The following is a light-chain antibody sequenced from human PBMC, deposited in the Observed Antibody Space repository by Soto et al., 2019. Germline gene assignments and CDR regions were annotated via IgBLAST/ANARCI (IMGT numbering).Light chain of an antibody. CDR3: ASWDDRLGAVM. Sequence: QSVLTQPPSASGAPGQRVFISCSGSSSNIGGTNYAYWYQQLPGAAPKLLMHSNNLRPSGVPERISGSKSGTSASLAISGLRSEDEAVYYCASWDDRLGAVMFGGGTNVTVL. CDR2: SNN. CDR1: SSNIGGTNY. V-gene: IGLV1-47*02. J-gene: IGLJ3*02.